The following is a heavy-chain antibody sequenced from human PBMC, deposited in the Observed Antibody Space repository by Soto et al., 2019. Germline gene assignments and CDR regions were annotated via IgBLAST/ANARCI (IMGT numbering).Heavy chain of an antibody. CDR2: INHSGST. D-gene: IGHD6-19*01. J-gene: IGHJ4*02. CDR1: GGSFSCYY. V-gene: IGHV4-34*01. Sequence: LCLTRAVYGGSFSCYYWSWIRQPPGKGLEWIGEINHSGSTDYNPSLKSRVTISVDTSKNQFSLNLSSVTAADTAVYYCPRLPKGLVRQFYFDYWGQGAMVTVSS. CDR3: PRLPKGLVRQFYFDY.